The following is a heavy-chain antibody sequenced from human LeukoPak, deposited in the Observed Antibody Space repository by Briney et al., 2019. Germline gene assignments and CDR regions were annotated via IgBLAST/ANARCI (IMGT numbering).Heavy chain of an antibody. V-gene: IGHV5-51*01. Sequence: LGESLKISCKGSGYSFTTYSIAWVRQMPGKGLEWMGIIYPGDSDTRYSPSFQGQVTTSADKSISTAYLQWSSLRASDTAIYYCTGMPTVTTIDYWGQGTLVTVSS. CDR1: GYSFTTYS. CDR3: TGMPTVTTIDY. J-gene: IGHJ4*02. D-gene: IGHD4-17*01. CDR2: IYPGDSDT.